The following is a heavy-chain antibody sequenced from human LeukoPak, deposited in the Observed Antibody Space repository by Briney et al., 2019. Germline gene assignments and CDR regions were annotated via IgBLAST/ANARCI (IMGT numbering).Heavy chain of an antibody. CDR1: GFTFSSYS. D-gene: IGHD3-9*01. CDR2: ISSSSSYI. J-gene: IGHJ4*02. Sequence: GGSLRLSCAASGFTFSSYSMNWVRQAPGKGLEWVSSISSSSSYIYYADSVKGRFTISRDNAKNSLYLQMNSLRAEDTAVYYCARDSPGDYDILWGGVPLGFDYWGQGTLVTVSS. CDR3: ARDSPGDYDILWGGVPLGFDY. V-gene: IGHV3-21*04.